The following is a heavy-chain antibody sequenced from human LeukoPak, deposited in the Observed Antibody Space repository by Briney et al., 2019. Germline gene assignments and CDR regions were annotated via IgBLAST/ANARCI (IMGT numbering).Heavy chain of an antibody. CDR2: INPNSGGT. J-gene: IGHJ5*02. V-gene: IGHV1-2*02. CDR3: ARARGAAAGFARYNWFDP. CDR1: GYTFTGYY. Sequence: ASVKVSCKASGYTFTGYYMHWVRQAPGRGLEWMGWINPNSGGTNYAQKFQGRVTMTRDTSISTAYMELSRLRSDDTAVYYCARARGAAAGFARYNWFDPWGQGTLVTVSS. D-gene: IGHD6-13*01.